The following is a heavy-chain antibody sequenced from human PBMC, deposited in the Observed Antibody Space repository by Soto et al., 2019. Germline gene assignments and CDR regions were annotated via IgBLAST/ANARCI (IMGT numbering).Heavy chain of an antibody. CDR1: GYTFTDFY. CDR3: ARGVARDGSSWYRGAYDS. Sequence: QVHLVQSGAEVQNSGASVRVSCKASGYTFTDFYIHWLRQAPGQGLEWMGWINPDTGGTDYKEKFQGWVTMTRDTSKTPAYMELSSLKSDDPAIYFCARGVARDGSSWYRGAYDSWGQGTLVTVSS. CDR2: INPDTGGT. J-gene: IGHJ4*02. D-gene: IGHD6-13*01. V-gene: IGHV1-2*04.